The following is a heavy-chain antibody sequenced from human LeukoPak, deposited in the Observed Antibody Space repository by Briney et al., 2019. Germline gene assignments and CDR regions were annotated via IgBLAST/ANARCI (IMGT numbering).Heavy chain of an antibody. Sequence: ASVKVSCKASGYTFTGYYIHWVRQAPGQGLEWMGWINPHSGGTNYAQKFQGGVTITRDTSASTAYMELSSLRSEDMAVYYCARVSLTAREYCSGGSCYYPYFDYWGQGTLVTVSS. D-gene: IGHD2-15*01. CDR1: GYTFTGYY. CDR2: INPHSGGT. CDR3: ARVSLTAREYCSGGSCYYPYFDY. V-gene: IGHV1-2*02. J-gene: IGHJ4*02.